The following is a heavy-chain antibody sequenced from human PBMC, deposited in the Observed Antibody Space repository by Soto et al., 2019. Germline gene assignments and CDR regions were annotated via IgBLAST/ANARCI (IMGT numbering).Heavy chain of an antibody. V-gene: IGHV4-30-4*01. CDR2: IYYSGST. CDR1: GGSISSGDYY. J-gene: IGHJ6*02. CDR3: ARDLLDLPPSWGMDV. Sequence: QVQLQESGPGLVKPSQTLSLTCTVSGGSISSGDYYWSWIRQPPGKGLEWIGYIYYSGSTYYNPSLKSRVTISVDTSKNQCSLKLSSVPAADTAVYYCARDLLDLPPSWGMDVWGQGTTVTVSS.